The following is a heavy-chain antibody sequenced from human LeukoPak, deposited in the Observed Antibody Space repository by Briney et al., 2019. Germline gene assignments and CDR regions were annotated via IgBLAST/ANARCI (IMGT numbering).Heavy chain of an antibody. D-gene: IGHD3-16*01. CDR2: INPSGGST. Sequence: GASVKVSCKASGYTFTSYYMHWVRQAPGQGLEWMGIINPSGGSTSYAQKFQGRVTMTRDTSTSTVYMELSSLRSEDTAVYYCARDLRSIGGLRDLFDYWGQGTLVTVSS. CDR1: GYTFTSYY. CDR3: ARDLRSIGGLRDLFDY. J-gene: IGHJ4*02. V-gene: IGHV1-46*01.